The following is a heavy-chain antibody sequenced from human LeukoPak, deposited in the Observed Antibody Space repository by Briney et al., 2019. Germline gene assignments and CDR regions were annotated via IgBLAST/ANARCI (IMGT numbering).Heavy chain of an antibody. CDR2: VSAYNGNT. CDR1: GYTFTSYG. V-gene: IGHV1-18*01. J-gene: IGHJ4*02. CDR3: ARDDYDILTGCPDY. D-gene: IGHD3-9*01. Sequence: ALVKVSCKASGYTFTSYGISWVRQAPGQGLEWMGWVSAYNGNTNYAQKLQGRVTMTTDTSTSTAYMELRSLRSDDTAVYYCARDDYDILTGCPDYWGQGTLVTVSS.